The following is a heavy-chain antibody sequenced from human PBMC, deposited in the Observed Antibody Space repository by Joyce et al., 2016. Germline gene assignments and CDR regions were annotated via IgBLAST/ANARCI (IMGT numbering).Heavy chain of an antibody. V-gene: IGHV3-21*06. Sequence: DVQLVESGGGLVKPGGSLRLSCTASGFTFNAYTMNWVRQAPGKGRECGSSISSSSDYKDYAGSVEGRFTIARDNAKNSLFLQMNSLRGEDTAVYFCARDRAYYFDSSGNFDYWGRGTLVTVSS. CDR2: ISSSSDYK. J-gene: IGHJ4*02. CDR1: GFTFNAYT. D-gene: IGHD3-22*01. CDR3: ARDRAYYFDSSGNFDY.